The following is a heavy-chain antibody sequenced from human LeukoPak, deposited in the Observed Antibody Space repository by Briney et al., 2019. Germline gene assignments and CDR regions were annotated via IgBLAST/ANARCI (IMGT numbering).Heavy chain of an antibody. Sequence: PSETLSLTCTVSGDSISSSSSYWGWIRQPPGEGLEWIGSIYYSGSTYYNTSLKSRVTISVDTSKNQFSLRLNSVTAADTAVYYCARAPWRYQLLQENYYMDVWGKGTTFTVS. CDR1: GDSISSSSSY. V-gene: IGHV4-39*01. CDR2: IYYSGST. CDR3: ARAPWRYQLLQENYYMDV. J-gene: IGHJ6*03. D-gene: IGHD2-2*01.